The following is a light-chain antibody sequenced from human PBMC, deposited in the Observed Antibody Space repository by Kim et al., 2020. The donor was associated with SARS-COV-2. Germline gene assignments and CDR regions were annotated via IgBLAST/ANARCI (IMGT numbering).Light chain of an antibody. V-gene: IGKV3-20*01. CDR1: QCVSSSY. CDR3: QQYVSSRCT. J-gene: IGKJ1*01. CDR2: GAS. Sequence: EIVLTQSPGTLSLSPGERATLSCRASQCVSSSYLAWYQQKPGQAPRLLIYGASSRATGIPDRFSGSGSGTDFTLTISRLEPEDFAVYYCQQYVSSRCTFGQGTKVDIK.